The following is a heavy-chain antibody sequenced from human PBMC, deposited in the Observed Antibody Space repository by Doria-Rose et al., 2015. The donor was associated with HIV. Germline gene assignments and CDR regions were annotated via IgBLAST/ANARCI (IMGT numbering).Heavy chain of an antibody. CDR2: IFSDDDR. V-gene: IGHV2-26*01. D-gene: IGHD6-13*01. J-gene: IGHJ4*02. CDR3: ARIKSSRWYHKYYFDF. Sequence: QVTLKESGPVLVKPTETLTLTCTVSGVSLSSPGMGVSWIRQPPGKALEWLAHIFSDDDRSYRTSRKSRLTISRGTSKSQVVLTMTDMDPVDTATYYCARIKSSRWYHKYYFDFWGQGTLVIVSA. CDR1: GVSLSSPGMG.